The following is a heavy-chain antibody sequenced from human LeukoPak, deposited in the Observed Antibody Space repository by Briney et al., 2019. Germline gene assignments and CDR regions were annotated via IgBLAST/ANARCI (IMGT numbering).Heavy chain of an antibody. Sequence: ASVKVSCKASGGTFSSYAISWVRQAPGQGLEWIGGIIPIFGTANYAQKFQGRVTITADESTSTAYMELSSLRSEDTAVYYCARAPHDYGDYEYCFDYWGQGTLVTVSS. J-gene: IGHJ4*02. CDR2: IIPIFGTA. V-gene: IGHV1-69*13. CDR1: GGTFSSYA. CDR3: ARAPHDYGDYEYCFDY. D-gene: IGHD4-17*01.